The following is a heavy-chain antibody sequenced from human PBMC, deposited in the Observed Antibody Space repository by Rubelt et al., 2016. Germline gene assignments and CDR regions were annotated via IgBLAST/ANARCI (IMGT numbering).Heavy chain of an antibody. Sequence: QVQLQESGPGLVKPSETLSLTCTVSGGSISSYYWSWIRQPPGKGLEWIGYIYYSGSTNYNPPLKSRVTISVDTSKKQFSLRLSSVTAADTAVYYCARANILTGGTNAFDIWGQGTMVTVSS. J-gene: IGHJ3*02. CDR1: GGSISSYY. V-gene: IGHV4-59*01. CDR2: IYYSGST. CDR3: ARANILTGGTNAFDI. D-gene: IGHD3-9*01.